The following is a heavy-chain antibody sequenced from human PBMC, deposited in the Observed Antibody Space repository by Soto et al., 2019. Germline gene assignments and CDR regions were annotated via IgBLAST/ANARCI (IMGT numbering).Heavy chain of an antibody. J-gene: IGHJ6*02. V-gene: IGHV1-69*02. CDR2: IIPILGIA. Sequence: QVQLVQSGAEVKKPGSSVKVSCKASGGTFSSYTISWVRQAPGQGLEWMGRIIPILGIANYAQKFQGRVTITADKSTSTAEMELSSRGAEDTAVYYCARGIGVVVNYGMDVWGQGTTVTVSS. D-gene: IGHD3-22*01. CDR1: GGTFSSYT. CDR3: ARGIGVVVNYGMDV.